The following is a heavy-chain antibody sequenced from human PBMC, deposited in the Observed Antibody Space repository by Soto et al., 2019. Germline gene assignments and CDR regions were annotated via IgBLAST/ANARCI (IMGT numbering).Heavy chain of an antibody. CDR2: IDPSDSQT. CDR1: GYSFAGYW. D-gene: IGHD3-22*01. CDR3: ARQIYDSDTGPNFQYYFDS. J-gene: IGHJ4*02. V-gene: IGHV5-10-1*01. Sequence: GESLKISCKGSGYSFAGYWITWVRQKPGKGLEWMGRIDPSDSQTYYSPSFRGHVTISVTKSITTVFLQWSSPRASDTAMYYCARQIYDSDTGPNFQYYFDSWGQGTPVTVSS.